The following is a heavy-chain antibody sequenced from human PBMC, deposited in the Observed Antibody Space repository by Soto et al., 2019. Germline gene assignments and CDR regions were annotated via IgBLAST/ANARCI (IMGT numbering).Heavy chain of an antibody. CDR2: IDPSDSQT. CDR1: GYSFAGYW. D-gene: IGHD3-22*01. CDR3: ARQIYDSDTGPNFQYYFDS. J-gene: IGHJ4*02. V-gene: IGHV5-10-1*01. Sequence: GESLKISCKGSGYSFAGYWITWVRQKPGKGLEWMGRIDPSDSQTYYSPSFRGHVTISVTKSITTVFLQWSSPRASDTAMYYCARQIYDSDTGPNFQYYFDSWGQGTPVTVSS.